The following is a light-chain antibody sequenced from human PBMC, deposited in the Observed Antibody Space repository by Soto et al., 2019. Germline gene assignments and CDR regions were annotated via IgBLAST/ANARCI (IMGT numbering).Light chain of an antibody. CDR3: QQYVGSPRT. Sequence: EIVLTQSPAPLSLSTGERVTLSCRASQSVRSNLAWYQQKPGQSPRLLIYGASTRATGIPARFSGSGSGTEFTLTISSLQSEDFAVYYCQQYVGSPRTFGQGTKVDIK. J-gene: IGKJ1*01. CDR2: GAS. V-gene: IGKV3-15*01. CDR1: QSVRSN.